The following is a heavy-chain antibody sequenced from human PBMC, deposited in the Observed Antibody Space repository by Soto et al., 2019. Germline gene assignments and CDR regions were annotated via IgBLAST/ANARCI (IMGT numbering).Heavy chain of an antibody. J-gene: IGHJ5*02. CDR1: GFTFSDSW. CDR3: VRGGSNYAS. CDR2: IKPDESEK. Sequence: EVQLVESGGGLVQPGGSLRLTCTASGFTFSDSWMTWVRQAPGKGLEWVARIKPDESEKKYADFVKGRFSISRDNAKNSTYLQMDSLRGEDTAVYYCVRGGSNYASWGQGTLVTVSS. V-gene: IGHV3-7*01. D-gene: IGHD4-4*01.